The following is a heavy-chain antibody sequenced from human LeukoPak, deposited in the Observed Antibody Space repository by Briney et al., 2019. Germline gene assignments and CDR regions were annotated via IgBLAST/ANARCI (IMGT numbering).Heavy chain of an antibody. J-gene: IGHJ4*02. CDR3: AKGFYFGSGSYRYFDY. CDR2: NVGSGDST. D-gene: IGHD3-10*01. CDR1: GFTFNTYA. V-gene: IGHV3-23*01. Sequence: QSGESLRLSCAASGFTFNTYAMSWVRQAPGKGLEWVSTNVGSGDSTYYADSVKGRFTISRDNSKNTVYLQTNSLRAEDTAVYYCAKGFYFGSGSYRYFDYWGQGTLVTVSS.